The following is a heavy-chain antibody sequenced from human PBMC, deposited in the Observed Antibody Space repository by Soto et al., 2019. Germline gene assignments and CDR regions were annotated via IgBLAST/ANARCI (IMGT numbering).Heavy chain of an antibody. CDR1: GGTFSSYA. J-gene: IGHJ6*02. D-gene: IGHD2-2*01. V-gene: IGHV1-69*01. CDR3: ARSQGSSTSLEIYYYYYYGMDV. Sequence: QVQLVQSGAEVKKPGSSVKVSCKASGGTFSSYAISWVRQAPGQGLEWMGGIIPISGTANYAQKFQGRVTITADESTSKGYMELSSLRSEDTDVYYCARSQGSSTSLEIYYYYYYGMDVWGQGTTVTVSS. CDR2: IIPISGTA.